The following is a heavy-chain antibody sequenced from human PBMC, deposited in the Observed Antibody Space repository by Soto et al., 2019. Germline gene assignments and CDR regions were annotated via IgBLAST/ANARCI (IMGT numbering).Heavy chain of an antibody. CDR3: ASPGPQGYSYVPN. CDR1: GYRFTNYW. CDR2: IYPADSDT. D-gene: IGHD5-18*01. Sequence: GESLKISCKASGYRFTNYWIGWVRQRPGKGLEWMGFIYPADSDTRYSPSSQGQVTISADKSINTAYLQWSSLKASDTAMYYCASPGPQGYSYVPNWGQGTLVTVSS. V-gene: IGHV5-51*01. J-gene: IGHJ4*02.